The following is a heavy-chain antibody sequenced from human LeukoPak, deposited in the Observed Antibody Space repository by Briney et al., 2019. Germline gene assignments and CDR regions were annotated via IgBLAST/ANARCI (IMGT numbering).Heavy chain of an antibody. Sequence: GGSLRLSCAASGFTFSSYGMHWVRQAPGKGLEWVAVISYDGSNKYYADSVKGRFTISRDNSKNTLYLQMNSLRAEGTAVYYCAEGELYAFDIWGQGTMVTVSS. CDR2: ISYDGSNK. V-gene: IGHV3-30*18. CDR3: AEGELYAFDI. J-gene: IGHJ3*02. CDR1: GFTFSSYG. D-gene: IGHD3-10*01.